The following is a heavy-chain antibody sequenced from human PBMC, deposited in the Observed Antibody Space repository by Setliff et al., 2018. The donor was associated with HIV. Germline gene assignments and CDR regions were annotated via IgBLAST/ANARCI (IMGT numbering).Heavy chain of an antibody. J-gene: IGHJ6*03. Sequence: VTLSLTCAVYGGPFNVHKWNWVRQPPGKGLEWVGDISHTGTTNYNPSLESRLTIAVDTSRDQFSLSLKSVTVADSAAYFCARGQRASPGPGTHYLDVWSKGTSVTVSS. V-gene: IGHV4-34*01. CDR3: ARGQRASPGPGTHYLDV. CDR1: GGPFNVHK. D-gene: IGHD6-25*01. CDR2: ISHTGTT.